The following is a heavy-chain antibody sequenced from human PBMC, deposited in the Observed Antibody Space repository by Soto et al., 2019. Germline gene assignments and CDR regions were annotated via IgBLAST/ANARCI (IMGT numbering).Heavy chain of an antibody. CDR2: IYNSGSI. V-gene: IGHV4-59*01. D-gene: IGHD6-19*01. CDR1: GGSISGYY. CDR3: ARGRYSSGWYSH. J-gene: IGHJ4*02. Sequence: PSETLSLTCTVSGGSISGYYWSWIRQPPGKGLEWIGYIYNSGSIKYNPSLTSRVTISEDTSKNQFSLKLSSLTAADTAVYYCARGRYSSGWYSHWGQGTLVTVSS.